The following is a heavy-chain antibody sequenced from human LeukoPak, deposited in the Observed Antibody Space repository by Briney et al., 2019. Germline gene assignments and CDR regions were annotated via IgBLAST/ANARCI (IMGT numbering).Heavy chain of an antibody. D-gene: IGHD6-19*01. Sequence: GGSLRLSCAASGFTFSTYAMHWVRQAPGKGLEWVAIISYDGNSKFYADSVKGRFTFSRDNSKNTLYLQVNNLRAEDTALYYCAGASGWSDAFDIWGQGTMVTVSS. CDR3: AGASGWSDAFDI. V-gene: IGHV3-30-3*01. CDR1: GFTFSTYA. CDR2: ISYDGNSK. J-gene: IGHJ3*02.